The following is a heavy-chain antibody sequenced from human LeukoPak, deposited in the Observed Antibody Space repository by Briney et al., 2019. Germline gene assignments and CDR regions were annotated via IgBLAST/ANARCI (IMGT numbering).Heavy chain of an antibody. CDR2: ISGSVGST. Sequence: GGSLRLSCAASGFTFSRYAMNWVRQAPGKGLEWVSAISGSVGSTFYADSVKGRFTISRDNSKNTLYLQMNSLRAEDTAVYYCAKLSGSFPFDYWGQGTLVTVSS. CDR3: AKLSGSFPFDY. J-gene: IGHJ4*02. CDR1: GFTFSRYA. V-gene: IGHV3-23*01. D-gene: IGHD1-26*01.